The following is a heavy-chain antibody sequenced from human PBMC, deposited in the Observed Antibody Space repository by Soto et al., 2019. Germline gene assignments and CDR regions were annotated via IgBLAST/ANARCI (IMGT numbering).Heavy chain of an antibody. CDR1: GFTFSSYG. D-gene: IGHD6-13*01. V-gene: IGHV3-30*18. J-gene: IGHJ6*02. CDR3: AKDVGAAAGNYYYGMDV. Sequence: QVQLVESGGGVVQLGRSLRLSCAASGFTFSSYGMHWVRQAPGKGLEWVAVISYDGSNKYYADSVKGRFTISRDNSKNTLYLQMNSLRAEDTAVYYCAKDVGAAAGNYYYGMDVWGQGTTVTVSS. CDR2: ISYDGSNK.